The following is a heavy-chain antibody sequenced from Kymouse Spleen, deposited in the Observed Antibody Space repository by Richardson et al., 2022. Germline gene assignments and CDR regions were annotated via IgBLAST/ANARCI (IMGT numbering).Heavy chain of an antibody. CDR1: GGSISSSSYY. CDR3: ARDYDILTGYYNAFDI. D-gene: IGHD3-9*01. CDR2: IYYSGST. J-gene: IGHJ3*02. Sequence: QLQLQESGPGLVKPSETLSLTCTVSGGSISSSSYYWGWIRQPPGKGLEWIGSIYYSGSTYYNPSLKSRVTISVDTSKNQFSLKLSSVTAADTAVYYCARDYDILTGYYNAFDIWGQGTMVTVSS. V-gene: IGHV4-39*01.